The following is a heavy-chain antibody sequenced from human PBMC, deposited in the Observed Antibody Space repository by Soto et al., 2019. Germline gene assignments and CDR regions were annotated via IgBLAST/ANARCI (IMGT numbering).Heavy chain of an antibody. V-gene: IGHV3-23*01. D-gene: IGHD2-2*01. CDR3: AKEARNIVVVPAAREDFQH. CDR2: ISGSGGST. J-gene: IGHJ1*01. Sequence: GGSLRLSCAASGFTFSSYAMSWVRQAPGKGLEWVSAISGSGGSTYYADSVKGRFTISRDNSKNTLYLQMNSLRAEDTAVYYCAKEARNIVVVPAAREDFQHWGQGTMVT. CDR1: GFTFSSYA.